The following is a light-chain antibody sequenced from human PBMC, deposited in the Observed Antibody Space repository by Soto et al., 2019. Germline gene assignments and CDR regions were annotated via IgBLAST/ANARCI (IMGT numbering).Light chain of an antibody. CDR1: QYISSW. CDR3: QQYNSQRT. CDR2: KAS. V-gene: IGKV1-5*03. J-gene: IGKJ1*01. Sequence: DIQMTQSPSTLSASVGDRVTITCRASQYISSWLAWYQQKPGKAPKLLIYKASSLESRVPSRFSGSGSGTEFTLTISSLQPDDFAAYYCQQYNSQRTFGQGNKVEIK.